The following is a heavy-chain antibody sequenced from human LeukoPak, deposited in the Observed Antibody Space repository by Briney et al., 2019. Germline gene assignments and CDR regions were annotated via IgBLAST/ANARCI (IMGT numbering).Heavy chain of an antibody. CDR1: GYTFTSYG. Sequence: ASVRVSCKASGYTFTSYGISWVRQAPGQGLEGMGWISAYNGNTNYAQTLQGRVTMTTDTSTSTAYMELRSLRSDDTAVYYCARGREFPSNWFDPWGQGTLVTVSS. J-gene: IGHJ5*02. D-gene: IGHD2-21*01. CDR2: ISAYNGNT. CDR3: ARGREFPSNWFDP. V-gene: IGHV1-18*01.